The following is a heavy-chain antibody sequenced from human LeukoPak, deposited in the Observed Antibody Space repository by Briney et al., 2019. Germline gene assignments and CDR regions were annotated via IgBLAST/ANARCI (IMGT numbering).Heavy chain of an antibody. J-gene: IGHJ4*02. Sequence: ASVKVSCKASGYTFPSYFMHWVRQAPGQGLEWMGIINPTGGSTTYAQKFQGRVTMTRDTSTSTVYMELSSLRSDDTAVYYCARTAARRFDYWAREPWSPSPQ. CDR1: GYTFPSYF. V-gene: IGHV1-46*01. CDR3: ARTAARRFDY. CDR2: INPTGGST. D-gene: IGHD6-6*01.